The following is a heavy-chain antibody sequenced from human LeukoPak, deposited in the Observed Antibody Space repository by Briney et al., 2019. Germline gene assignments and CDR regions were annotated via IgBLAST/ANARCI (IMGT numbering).Heavy chain of an antibody. D-gene: IGHD3-3*02. CDR2: ISAYYGNT. J-gene: IGHJ5*02. CDR1: GYTFTSYG. CDR3: ARDHRAISFEAGNWFDP. Sequence: ASVKVSCKASGYTFTSYGIRWVRQAPGQGLEWMGWISAYYGNTNYAQKLQGRVSMTTDTSTSTAHMELRSLRSDDTAVYYCARDHRAISFEAGNWFDPWGQGTLGTVSS. V-gene: IGHV1-18*01.